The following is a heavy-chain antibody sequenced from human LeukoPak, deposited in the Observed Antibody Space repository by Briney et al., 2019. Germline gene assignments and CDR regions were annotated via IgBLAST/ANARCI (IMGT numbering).Heavy chain of an antibody. J-gene: IGHJ3*02. D-gene: IGHD3-16*02. V-gene: IGHV4-39*07. CDR3: ARVGVIARHAFDI. CDR1: GDSISSSSYY. Sequence: PSETLSLTCNVSGDSISSSSYYWSWIRVPPGKGLEWIGSIYYAGSTYYYPSFKSRVTLSVDTSKNQFSLKLSSVTAADTAVYYCARVGVIARHAFDIWGQGTMVTVSS. CDR2: IYYAGST.